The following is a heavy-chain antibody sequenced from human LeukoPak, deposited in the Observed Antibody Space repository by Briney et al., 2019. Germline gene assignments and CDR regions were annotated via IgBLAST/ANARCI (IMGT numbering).Heavy chain of an antibody. Sequence: ASVKVSCKASGYTFTGYYMHWVRQAPGQGLEWMGWINPNSGGTNYAQKFQGRVTMTRDTSISTAYMELRSLRSDDTAVYYCVMIQLLNRAFDYWGQGTLVTVSS. CDR1: GYTFTGYY. V-gene: IGHV1-2*02. CDR3: VMIQLLNRAFDY. D-gene: IGHD2-2*02. CDR2: INPNSGGT. J-gene: IGHJ4*02.